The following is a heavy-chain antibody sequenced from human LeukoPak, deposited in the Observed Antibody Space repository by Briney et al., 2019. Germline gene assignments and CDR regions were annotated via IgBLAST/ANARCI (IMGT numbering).Heavy chain of an antibody. D-gene: IGHD3-10*01. Sequence: NPSETVSLTCTVSGGSLSNLYWSWIRQSPGKGLEWIGYIYYSGSTYYNPSLKSRVTISVDTSKNQFSLKLSSVTAADTAVYYCARGSTMVRGVTIGYNWFDPWGQGTLVTVSS. V-gene: IGHV4-59*04. CDR2: IYYSGST. CDR1: GGSLSNLY. J-gene: IGHJ5*02. CDR3: ARGSTMVRGVTIGYNWFDP.